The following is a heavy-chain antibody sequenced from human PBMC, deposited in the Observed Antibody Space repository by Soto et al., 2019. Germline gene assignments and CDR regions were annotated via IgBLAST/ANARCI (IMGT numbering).Heavy chain of an antibody. CDR2: ISSSSSTI. D-gene: IGHD4-17*01. CDR3: ARDRNDYGDYDLDY. CDR1: GFTFSSYS. Sequence: EVQLVESGGGLVQPGGSLRLSCAASGFTFSSYSRNWVRQAPGKGLEWVSYISSSSSTIYYADSVKGRFTISRDNAKNSLYLQMNSLRAEDTAVYYCARDRNDYGDYDLDYWGQGTLVTVSS. J-gene: IGHJ4*02. V-gene: IGHV3-48*01.